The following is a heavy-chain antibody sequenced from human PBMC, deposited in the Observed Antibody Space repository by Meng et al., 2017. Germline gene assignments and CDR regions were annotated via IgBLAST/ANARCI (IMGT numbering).Heavy chain of an antibody. Sequence: SETLSLTCAVYGGSFSGYAWSWIRQSPGKGLEWIGEINYSGSTNYNPSLESRVTMSVDTSKNQFSLNLSSVTAADTAVYYCARDLVMGGEWAFDYWGQGKLVTVSS. CDR2: INYSGST. V-gene: IGHV4-34*01. J-gene: IGHJ4*02. D-gene: IGHD2-8*02. CDR3: ARDLVMGGEWAFDY. CDR1: GGSFSGYA.